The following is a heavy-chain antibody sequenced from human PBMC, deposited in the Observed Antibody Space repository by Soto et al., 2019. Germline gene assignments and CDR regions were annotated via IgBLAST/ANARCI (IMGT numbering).Heavy chain of an antibody. CDR3: ARPDFGEYWYFDL. CDR1: VDTFSSAT. V-gene: IGHV1-69*08. D-gene: IGHD4-17*01. J-gene: IGHJ2*01. CDR2: IIPALGTA. Sequence: QDQLVQSGAEVKKPGSSVKVSCKSSVDTFSSATFSGVRQAPGQGLEWMGRIIPALGTATYAQKVQGRVTITADESATTVYMELNSLRSEDTAVYYCARPDFGEYWYFDLWGRGTLVTVSS.